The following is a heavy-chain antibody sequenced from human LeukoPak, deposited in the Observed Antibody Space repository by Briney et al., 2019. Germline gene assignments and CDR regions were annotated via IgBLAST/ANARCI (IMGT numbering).Heavy chain of an antibody. CDR2: IYYSGST. D-gene: IGHD6-13*01. J-gene: IGHJ4*02. V-gene: IGHV4-59*08. CDR1: GGSISSYY. Sequence: SETLSLTCTVSGGSISSYYWSWIRQPPGKGLEWIGYIYYSGSTNYNPSLKSRVTISVDTSKNQFSLKLSSVTAADTAVYYCARYGSSSWYYFDYWGQRTLVTVSS. CDR3: ARYGSSSWYYFDY.